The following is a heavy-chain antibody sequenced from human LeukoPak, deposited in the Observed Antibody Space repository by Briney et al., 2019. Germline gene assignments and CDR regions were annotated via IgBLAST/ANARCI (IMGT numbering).Heavy chain of an antibody. V-gene: IGHV4-59*01. D-gene: IGHD5-18*01. CDR1: GGSISSYY. Sequence: SETLSLTCTVAGGSISSYYWSWIRQPPGKGLEWIGDIYYSGSTNYNPSLKSRVTISVDTSKNQFSLKLSCVTAADTAVYYCARASGYSYGHVFDYWGQGTLVTVSS. J-gene: IGHJ4*02. CDR2: IYYSGST. CDR3: ARASGYSYGHVFDY.